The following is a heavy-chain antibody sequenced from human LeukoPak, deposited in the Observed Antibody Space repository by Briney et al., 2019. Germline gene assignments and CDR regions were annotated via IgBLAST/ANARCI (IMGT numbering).Heavy chain of an antibody. CDR1: GFTFSSYS. J-gene: IGHJ6*02. CDR2: ISSSSSTI. D-gene: IGHD3-3*01. Sequence: GGSLRLSCAASGFTFSSYSMNWVRQAPGKGLEWVSYISSSSSTIYYADSVKGRFTISRDNAKNSLYLQMNSLRDEDTAVYYCAREAQITIFGVVIPYYYYYGMDVWGQGTTVTVSS. V-gene: IGHV3-48*02. CDR3: AREAQITIFGVVIPYYYYYGMDV.